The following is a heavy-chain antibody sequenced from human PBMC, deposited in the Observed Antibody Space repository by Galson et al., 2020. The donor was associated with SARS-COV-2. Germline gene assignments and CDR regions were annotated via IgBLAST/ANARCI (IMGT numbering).Heavy chain of an antibody. Sequence: PSETLSLTCTVSGGSISSSSYYWGWIRQPPGKGLEWIGSIYYSGSAFYTPSLKSRVTISIDTSKNQFSLKLSSVNAADTAVYYCARVPIFGVVNLNAFDIWGQGTMVTVSS. D-gene: IGHD3-3*01. CDR2: IYYSGSA. V-gene: IGHV4-39*01. CDR1: GGSISSSSYY. CDR3: ARVPIFGVVNLNAFDI. J-gene: IGHJ3*02.